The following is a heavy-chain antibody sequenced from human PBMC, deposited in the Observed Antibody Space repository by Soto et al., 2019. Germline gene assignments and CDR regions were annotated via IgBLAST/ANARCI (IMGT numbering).Heavy chain of an antibody. CDR2: ISWNSGSI. CDR1: GFTFDDYA. CDR3: AKDIVRGWYRMDAFDI. J-gene: IGHJ3*02. Sequence: SGGSLRLSCAASGFTFDDYAMHWVRQAPGKGLEWVSGISWNSGSIGYADSVKGRFTISRDNAKNSLYLQMNSLRAEDTALYYCAKDIVRGWYRMDAFDIWGQGTMVTVSS. D-gene: IGHD6-19*01. V-gene: IGHV3-9*01.